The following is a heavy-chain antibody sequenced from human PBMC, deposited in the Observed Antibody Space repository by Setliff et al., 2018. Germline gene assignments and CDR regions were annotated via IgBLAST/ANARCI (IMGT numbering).Heavy chain of an antibody. D-gene: IGHD3-3*01. Sequence: PGGSLRLSCAASGFTFSNYWMSWVRQAPGKGLEWVANIKQDGSEKYYVDSVKGRFTISRDNAKNSLYLQMNSLRAEDTAMYYCARDATYYDFWSDYSPDAFDIWGQGTMVTVSS. CDR2: IKQDGSEK. V-gene: IGHV3-7*01. CDR3: ARDATYYDFWSDYSPDAFDI. J-gene: IGHJ3*02. CDR1: GFTFSNYW.